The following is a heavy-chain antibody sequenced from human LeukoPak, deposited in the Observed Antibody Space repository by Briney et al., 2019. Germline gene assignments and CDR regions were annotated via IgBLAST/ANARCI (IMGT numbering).Heavy chain of an antibody. Sequence: GGSLRLSCAASGFTFSTYGMHWVRQAPGKGLEWVAVIWYDGNNEYYADSVKGRFTISRDNSKDTLYLQMNSLRAEDTAVYYCGRGREQQLELGAFDIWGQGTMATVSS. CDR1: GFTFSTYG. CDR2: IWYDGNNE. V-gene: IGHV3-33*01. CDR3: GRGREQQLELGAFDI. J-gene: IGHJ3*02. D-gene: IGHD6-13*01.